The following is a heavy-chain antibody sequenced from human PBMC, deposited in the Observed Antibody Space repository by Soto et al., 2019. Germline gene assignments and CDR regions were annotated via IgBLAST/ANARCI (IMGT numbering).Heavy chain of an antibody. CDR3: ARGGSSSGYYYYGMDV. CDR2: MNPNSGNT. CDR1: GYTFTSYD. V-gene: IGHV1-8*01. D-gene: IGHD6-6*01. J-gene: IGHJ6*02. Sequence: QVQLVQSGAEVKKPGASVKVSCKASGYTFTSYDINWVRQATGQGLEWMGWMNPNSGNTGYAQKLQGRVTMTRNTSISTAYMELSSLRSEDTAVYYCARGGSSSGYYYYGMDVWGQGTTVTVSS.